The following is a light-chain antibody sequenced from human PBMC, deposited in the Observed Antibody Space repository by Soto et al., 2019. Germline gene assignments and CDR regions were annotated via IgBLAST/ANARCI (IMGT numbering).Light chain of an antibody. CDR2: GAS. CDR3: QQYNNWPPLP. CDR1: QSVSSN. V-gene: IGKV3-15*01. J-gene: IGKJ5*01. Sequence: EIVMTQSPATLSVSPGERATLSCRASQSVSSNLVWYQQKPGQAPRLLIYGASTRSTGIPARFSGRGSGTEFTLTISSLQSEDFAVYHCQQYNNWPPLPFGQGTRLEIK.